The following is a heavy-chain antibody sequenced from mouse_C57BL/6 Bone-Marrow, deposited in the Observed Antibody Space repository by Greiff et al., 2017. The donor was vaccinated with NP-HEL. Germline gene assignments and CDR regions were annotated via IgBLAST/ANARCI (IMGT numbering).Heavy chain of an antibody. CDR3: ARDLDGPYWYFDV. Sequence: EVKLMDSGGGLVQSGRSLRLSCATSGFTFSDFYMEWVRQAPGKGLEWIAASRNKANDYTTEYSASVKGRFIVSRDTSQSILYLQMNALRAEDTAIYYCARDLDGPYWYFDVWGTGTTVTVSS. V-gene: IGHV7-1*01. CDR1: GFTFSDFY. J-gene: IGHJ1*03. CDR2: SRNKANDYTT. D-gene: IGHD2-3*01.